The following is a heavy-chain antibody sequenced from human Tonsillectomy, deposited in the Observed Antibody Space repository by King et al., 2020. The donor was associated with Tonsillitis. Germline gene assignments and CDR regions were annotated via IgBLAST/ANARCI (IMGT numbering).Heavy chain of an antibody. Sequence: VQLVESGAEVKKPGESLKISCKGSGYSFSSYWIGWVRQMPGKGLEWMGIIYPGDSDTRYSPSFQGQVTISADKSISTAYLQWSSLKASDTAMYYCAGGANYDCWSGTPGYFDYWGQGTLVTVSS. CDR1: GYSFSSYW. J-gene: IGHJ4*02. CDR3: AGGANYDCWSGTPGYFDY. V-gene: IGHV5-51*01. D-gene: IGHD3-3*01. CDR2: IYPGDSDT.